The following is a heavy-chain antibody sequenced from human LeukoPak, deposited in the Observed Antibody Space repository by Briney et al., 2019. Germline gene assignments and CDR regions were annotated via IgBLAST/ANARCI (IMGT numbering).Heavy chain of an antibody. CDR1: GFTFSDYY. D-gene: IGHD3-10*01. J-gene: IGHJ4*02. CDR2: ISSSGTTI. CDR3: AKEVLLWFAKLSGCFDY. V-gene: IGHV3-11*01. Sequence: KPGGSLRLSCAASGFTFSDYYMSWIRQAPGKGLEWVSYISSSGTTIYYADSVKGRFTISRDNAKNSLYLQMNSLRAEDTAVYYCAKEVLLWFAKLSGCFDYWGQGTLVTVSS.